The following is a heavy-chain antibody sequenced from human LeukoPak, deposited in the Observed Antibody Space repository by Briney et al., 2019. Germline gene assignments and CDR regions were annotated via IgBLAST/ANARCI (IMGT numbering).Heavy chain of an antibody. J-gene: IGHJ4*02. CDR3: ARKPRNGGNPYFDY. D-gene: IGHD4-23*01. V-gene: IGHV3-23*01. Sequence: PGGSLRPSCAASGFTFSSCAMSWVRQAPGKGLEWVSGMSGSGDTTYYADSVKGRFTISRDNSKNTLYLQMNSLRVEDTAVYYCARKPRNGGNPYFDYWGEGTLVSVSS. CDR1: GFTFSSCA. CDR2: MSGSGDTT.